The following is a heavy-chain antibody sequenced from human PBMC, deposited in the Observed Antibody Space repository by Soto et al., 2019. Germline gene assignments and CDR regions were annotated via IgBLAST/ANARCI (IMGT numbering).Heavy chain of an antibody. CDR3: AGTTSYQWYYMDV. V-gene: IGHV6-1*01. Sequence: QVQLQESGPGLVKPSQTLSLTCAISGDSVSSNSAAWNWIRQSPSRGLEWLGRTYYRSRWYNDYAVPVRSRITVNADTSKNQFSLQLTSVTPEYTAVYYCAGTTSYQWYYMDVWGKGTTVTVSS. CDR2: TYYRSRWYN. D-gene: IGHD1-7*01. J-gene: IGHJ6*03. CDR1: GDSVSSNSAA.